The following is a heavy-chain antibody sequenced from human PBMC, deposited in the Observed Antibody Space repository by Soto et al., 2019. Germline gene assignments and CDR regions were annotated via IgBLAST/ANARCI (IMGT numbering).Heavy chain of an antibody. CDR3: ARRRPISSGFDAFDI. J-gene: IGHJ3*02. CDR2: INAGNGNT. V-gene: IGHV1-3*01. CDR1: GYTFTSYA. D-gene: IGHD3-22*01. Sequence: ASVKVSCKASGYTFTSYAMHWVRQAPGQRLEWMGWINAGNGNTKYSQKFQGRVTITRDTSASTAYMELSSLRSEDTAVYYCARRRPISSGFDAFDIWGQGTMVTVSS.